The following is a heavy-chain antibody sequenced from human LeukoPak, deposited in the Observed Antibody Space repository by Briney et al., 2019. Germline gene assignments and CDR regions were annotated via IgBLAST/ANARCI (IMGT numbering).Heavy chain of an antibody. V-gene: IGHV1-2*02. Sequence: ASVKVSCKASGHTFTGYYMHWVRQAPGQGLEWMGWINPNSGGTNYAQKVQGRVTMARDTSISTAYMELSRLRSDDTAVYYCARGGWMVYAGTFDYWGQGTLVTVSS. J-gene: IGHJ4*02. CDR2: INPNSGGT. D-gene: IGHD2-8*01. CDR1: GHTFTGYY. CDR3: ARGGWMVYAGTFDY.